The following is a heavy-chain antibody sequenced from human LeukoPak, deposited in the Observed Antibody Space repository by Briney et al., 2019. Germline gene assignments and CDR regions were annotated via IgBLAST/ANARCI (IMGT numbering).Heavy chain of an antibody. Sequence: SETLSLTCTVSGGSISSYYWSWIQQPAGKGLEWIGRIYTSGSTNYNPSLKSRVTMSVDTSKNQFSLKLSSVTAADTAVYYCARGQDIVVVVAATPGRYYFDYWGQGTLVTVSS. CDR3: ARGQDIVVVVAATPGRYYFDY. D-gene: IGHD2-15*01. CDR2: IYTSGST. J-gene: IGHJ4*02. CDR1: GGSISSYY. V-gene: IGHV4-4*07.